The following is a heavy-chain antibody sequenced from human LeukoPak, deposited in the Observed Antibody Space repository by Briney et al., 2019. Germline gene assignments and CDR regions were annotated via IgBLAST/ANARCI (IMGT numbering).Heavy chain of an antibody. CDR2: INPNSGGT. Sequence: GASVEVSCKASGYTFTGYYMHWVRQAPGQGLEWMGWINPNSGGTNYAQKFQGRVTMTRDTSISTAYMELSRLRSDDTAVYYCARSIAAAGTIYAGYWGQGTLVTVSS. CDR3: ARSIAAAGTIYAGY. J-gene: IGHJ4*02. D-gene: IGHD6-13*01. CDR1: GYTFTGYY. V-gene: IGHV1-2*02.